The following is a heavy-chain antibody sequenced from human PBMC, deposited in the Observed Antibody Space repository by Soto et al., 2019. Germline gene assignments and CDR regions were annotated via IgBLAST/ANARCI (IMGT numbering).Heavy chain of an antibody. V-gene: IGHV1-69*01. CDR2: IIPIFGTA. CDR1: GGTFSSYA. CDR3: ARYCSSTSCYTGVGPLYYSYCMDV. Sequence: QVQLVQSGAEVKKPGSSVKVSCKASGGTFSSYAISWVRQAPGQGLEWMGGIIPIFGTANYAQKFQGRVTIAADESTSTAYMELSSLRSEDTAVYYCARYCSSTSCYTGVGPLYYSYCMDVWGQGTTVTVSS. D-gene: IGHD2-2*02. J-gene: IGHJ6*02.